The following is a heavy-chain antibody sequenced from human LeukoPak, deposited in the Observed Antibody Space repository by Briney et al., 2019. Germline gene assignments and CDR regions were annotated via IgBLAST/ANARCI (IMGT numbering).Heavy chain of an antibody. J-gene: IGHJ6*02. V-gene: IGHV4-59*01. CDR3: ARDDSRGYYYYGMDV. Sequence: SETLSLTCTVSGGSIVRYYWSWIRQPPGKGLEWIGYIYYSGSTNYNPSLKSRVTISVDTSKNQFSLKLSSVTAADTAVYYCARDDSRGYYYYGMDVWGQGTTVTVSS. D-gene: IGHD3-10*01. CDR2: IYYSGST. CDR1: GGSIVRYY.